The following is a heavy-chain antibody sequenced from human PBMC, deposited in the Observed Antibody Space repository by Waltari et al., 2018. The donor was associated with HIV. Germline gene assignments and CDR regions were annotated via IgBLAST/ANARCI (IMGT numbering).Heavy chain of an antibody. D-gene: IGHD2-2*01. V-gene: IGHV1-2*02. CDR1: GYMFTGHY. CDR3: ARESGYQLVRWLDP. Sequence: QVHLVQSGPAVKKPGASMKVSCKASGYMFTGHYMHWLRQDPGQGLEWMGWINPISGGTNYAQTLQGRVTMTRDASINTVYMELKSLRYDDTAMYYCARESGYQLVRWLDPWGQGTRVTVSS. J-gene: IGHJ5*02. CDR2: INPISGGT.